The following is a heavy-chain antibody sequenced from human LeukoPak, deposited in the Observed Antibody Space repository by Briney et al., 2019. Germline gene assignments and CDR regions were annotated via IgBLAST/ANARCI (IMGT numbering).Heavy chain of an antibody. D-gene: IGHD3-22*01. CDR1: GGSISSYY. V-gene: IGHV4-4*07. CDR2: LYVSGAT. CDR3: ARVIVGAFDI. J-gene: IGHJ3*02. Sequence: SETLSLTCSVSGGSISSYYWNWIRQSAGKGLEWIGRLYVSGATDYNPSLKSRVTMSVDTSKNQFSLKLSSVTAADTAVYYCARVIVGAFDIWGQGTMVTVSS.